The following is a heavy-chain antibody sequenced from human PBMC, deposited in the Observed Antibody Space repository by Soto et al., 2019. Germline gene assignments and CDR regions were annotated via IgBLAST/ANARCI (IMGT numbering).Heavy chain of an antibody. D-gene: IGHD3-22*01. CDR1: GFTFSSYA. Sequence: GGSLRLSCAASGFTFSSYAMSWVRQAPGKGLEWVSAISGSGGSTYYADYVKGRFTISRDNSKNKLYLQMNSLRAEDTAVYYCAKVAPRAYYYDSSDLNWFDPWGQGTLVTVSS. J-gene: IGHJ5*02. CDR2: ISGSGGST. V-gene: IGHV3-23*01. CDR3: AKVAPRAYYYDSSDLNWFDP.